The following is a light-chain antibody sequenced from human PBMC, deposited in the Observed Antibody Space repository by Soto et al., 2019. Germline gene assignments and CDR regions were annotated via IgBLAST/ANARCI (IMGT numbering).Light chain of an antibody. V-gene: IGKV2-30*01. CDR1: QSLVYSDGNTY. Sequence: DVVMTQSPLSLPVTLAQPASISCRSSQSLVYSDGNTYLTWFQQKPGQSPRRLIYKVSTRDSGVPDRFSGSGSGTDFTLKISRVEADDVGVYYCMQCTHWPHTFGQGTKLEIK. CDR2: KVS. CDR3: MQCTHWPHT. J-gene: IGKJ2*01.